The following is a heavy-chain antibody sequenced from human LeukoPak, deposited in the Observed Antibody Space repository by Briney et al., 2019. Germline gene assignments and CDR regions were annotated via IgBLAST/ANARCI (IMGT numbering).Heavy chain of an antibody. CDR3: AKDMNSWRDGSGLGDYFDY. Sequence: GESLKISCKGSGYSFSSYAMSWVRQAPGKGLEWVSGTSGSGRSIHYADSVKGRFTISRDNSKNTLYLQMNSLRADDTAVYYCAKDMNSWRDGSGLGDYFDYWGQGTLVTVSS. V-gene: IGHV3-23*01. J-gene: IGHJ4*02. CDR2: TSGSGRSI. D-gene: IGHD6-19*01. CDR1: GYSFSSYA.